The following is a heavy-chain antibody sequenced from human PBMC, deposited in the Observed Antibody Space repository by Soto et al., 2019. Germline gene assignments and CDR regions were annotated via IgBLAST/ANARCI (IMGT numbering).Heavy chain of an antibody. CDR3: ARAGYDSSRYYFYAMDV. V-gene: IGHV3-13*05. J-gene: IGHJ6*02. D-gene: IGHD3-22*01. CDR1: GFILSGYD. CDR2: IGTAGDP. Sequence: VGSLRLSCVASGFILSGYDMHWVRQATGEGLEWVSAIGTAGDPYYSGSVKGRFTISRGNAENTVYLQMKSMRAGDTAVDYCARAGYDSSRYYFYAMDVWGPGTTVTVSS.